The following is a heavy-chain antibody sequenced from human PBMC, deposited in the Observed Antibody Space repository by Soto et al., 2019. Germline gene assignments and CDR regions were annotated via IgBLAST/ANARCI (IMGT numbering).Heavy chain of an antibody. Sequence: QVQLVQSGAEVKKPGSSVKVSCKASGGTFSSYAISWVRQAPGQGLEWMGGIIPIFGTANYAQKFQGRVTITADEATSTAYRERSSLRSEDTAVYYCARETCRRQYQLLTNWFDPWGQGTLVTDSS. CDR1: GGTFSSYA. D-gene: IGHD2-2*01. CDR2: IIPIFGTA. CDR3: ARETCRRQYQLLTNWFDP. V-gene: IGHV1-69*01. J-gene: IGHJ5*02.